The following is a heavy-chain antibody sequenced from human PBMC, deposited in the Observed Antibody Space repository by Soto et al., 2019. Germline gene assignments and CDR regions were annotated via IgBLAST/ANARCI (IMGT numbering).Heavy chain of an antibody. V-gene: IGHV3-64*01. CDR3: ARSTGGY. CDR1: GFTFSDYA. D-gene: IGHD2-8*02. J-gene: IGHJ4*02. Sequence: EVQLVESGGGLVQPGGSLRLSCAASGFTFSDYAMHWVRQAPGKGLEYVAAINSNGGGTYYATSVKGRFIISRDNSKNTPYLQMGSLRAEDMAVYYCARSTGGYWGQGTLVTVSS. CDR2: INSNGGGT.